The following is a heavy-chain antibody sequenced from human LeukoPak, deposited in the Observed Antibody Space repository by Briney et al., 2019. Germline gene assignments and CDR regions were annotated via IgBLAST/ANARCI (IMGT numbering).Heavy chain of an antibody. CDR2: INTDGSST. D-gene: IGHD5-24*01. Sequence: GGSLRLSCAASGFTFRSYWMHWVRQAPGKGLVWVSRINTDGSSTSYADSVKGRFTISRDNAKNTLYLQMNSLRAEDTAVYYCARSGEVATWNYWGQGTLVTVSS. CDR3: ARSGEVATWNY. J-gene: IGHJ4*02. CDR1: GFTFRSYW. V-gene: IGHV3-74*01.